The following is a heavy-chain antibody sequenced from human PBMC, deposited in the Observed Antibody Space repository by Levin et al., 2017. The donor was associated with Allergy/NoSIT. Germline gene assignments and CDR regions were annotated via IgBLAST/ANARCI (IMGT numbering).Heavy chain of an antibody. J-gene: IGHJ4*02. D-gene: IGHD4/OR15-4a*01. Sequence: GESLKISCAASGFTFSDYGMNWVRQAPGKGLEWVSTITGSDGRTFYADSVRGRFTVSRDNSRNTLFLQMNSLRAEDTATYFCAAKVFDFWGQGTLVNVSS. CDR1: GFTFSDYG. V-gene: IGHV3-23*01. CDR3: AAKVFDF. CDR2: ITGSDGRT.